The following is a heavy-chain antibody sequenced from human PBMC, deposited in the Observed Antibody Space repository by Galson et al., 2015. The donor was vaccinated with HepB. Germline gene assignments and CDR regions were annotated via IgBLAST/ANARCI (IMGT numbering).Heavy chain of an antibody. V-gene: IGHV3-23*01. J-gene: IGHJ5*01. D-gene: IGHD5-18*01. CDR2: ITGKGDST. CDR1: GFAFDSHA. Sequence: SLRLSCAASGFAFDSHAMSWVRQAPGRGLEWISGITGKGDSTFYADSVKGRFTVSKDNSNNMLYLQMNSLRAEDVGLYFCAKGYGLFDSWGQGTRVTVSS. CDR3: AKGYGLFDS.